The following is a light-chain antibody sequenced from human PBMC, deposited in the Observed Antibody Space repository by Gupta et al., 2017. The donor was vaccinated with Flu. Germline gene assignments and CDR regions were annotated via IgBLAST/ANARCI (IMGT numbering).Light chain of an antibody. J-gene: IGKJ2*01. CDR3: QHYSSSSTMYT. V-gene: IGKV3-20*01. CDR2: GAS. CDR1: QSVTSTD. Sequence: IVLMQSPGTLSLSPGDRATLSCRASQSVTSTDLAWYQQKPGEAPRLLMYGASNRATGISDRFRGGGSGTDFTLNISRLEPEDFAVYYCQHYSSSSTMYTFGQGTKLEIK.